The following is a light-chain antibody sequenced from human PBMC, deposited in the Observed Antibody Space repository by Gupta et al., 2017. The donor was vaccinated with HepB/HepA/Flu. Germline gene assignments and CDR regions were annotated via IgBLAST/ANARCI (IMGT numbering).Light chain of an antibody. J-gene: IGLJ3*02. V-gene: IGLV1-44*01. CDR3: AAWDDSLNWV. Sequence: QSVLTQPPSASGTPGQRVTISCSGSSSDIGSNPVNWYQQLPGMAPKLLIYTTNQRPSGVPDRFSGSQSGTSASLAISGRQSEDEADYYCAAWDDSLNWVFGGGTKLTVL. CDR1: SSDIGSNP. CDR2: TTN.